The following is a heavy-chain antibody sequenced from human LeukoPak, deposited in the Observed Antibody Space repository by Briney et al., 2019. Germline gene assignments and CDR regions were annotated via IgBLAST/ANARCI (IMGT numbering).Heavy chain of an antibody. J-gene: IGHJ5*02. Sequence: KPSETLSLTCTVSGGSISSSSYYWGWLRQPPGKGLEWIGSINYSGHTYYSPSLKSPVTMSVDTSMNQFSLKLSSVTAPDTAVYYCARYWLGFNRFDPWGQGTLVTVSS. D-gene: IGHD6-19*01. CDR2: INYSGHT. CDR1: GGSISSSSYY. CDR3: ARYWLGFNRFDP. V-gene: IGHV4-39*01.